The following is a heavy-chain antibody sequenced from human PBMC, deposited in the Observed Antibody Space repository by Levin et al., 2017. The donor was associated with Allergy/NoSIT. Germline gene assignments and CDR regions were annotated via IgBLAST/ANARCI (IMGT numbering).Heavy chain of an antibody. J-gene: IGHJ6*02. V-gene: IGHV3-23*01. D-gene: IGHD2-2*01. CDR2: ISGTGGGT. Sequence: GESLKISCAASGFTFSNYAMNWVRQAPGKGLEWVSGISGTGGGTYYADSVKGRFTVSRDSSKNTLYLQMNSLRAEDTAVYYCAKGLSIVVLPASTMGFYYGMDVWGQGTTVTVSS. CDR1: GFTFSNYA. CDR3: AKGLSIVVLPASTMGFYYGMDV.